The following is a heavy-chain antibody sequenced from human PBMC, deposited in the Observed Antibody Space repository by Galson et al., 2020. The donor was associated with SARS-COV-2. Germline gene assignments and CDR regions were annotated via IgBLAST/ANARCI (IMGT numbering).Heavy chain of an antibody. V-gene: IGHV3-30*18. CDR2: ISYEGSIK. D-gene: IGHD3-10*01. CDR3: AKSSGVFHLVLRSWYFDL. Sequence: GGSLRLSCEASGFTFNNHAMHWVRQTPGKGLAWVALISYEGSIKSYADSVKGRFTISRDSSKSTVSLQMNSLRFEDTATYYCAKSSGVFHLVLRSWYFDLWGRGTLVTVSS. J-gene: IGHJ2*01. CDR1: GFTFNNHA.